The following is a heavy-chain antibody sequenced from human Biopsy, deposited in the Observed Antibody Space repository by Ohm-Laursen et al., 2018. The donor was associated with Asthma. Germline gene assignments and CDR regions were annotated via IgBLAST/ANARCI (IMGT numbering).Heavy chain of an antibody. V-gene: IGHV1-24*01. D-gene: IGHD4-17*01. CDR1: GYSLTDLS. CDR3: ASDFPKDYVRYNFQF. J-gene: IGHJ4*02. Sequence: AASVKVSCKISGYSLTDLSVHWVRQAPGQGLEWMGGHDHEEGGTVNARRFQGRVTMTEDTSTDTAYMELSSLSSDDTAVYYCASDFPKDYVRYNFQFWGQGTLVTVSS. CDR2: HDHEEGGT.